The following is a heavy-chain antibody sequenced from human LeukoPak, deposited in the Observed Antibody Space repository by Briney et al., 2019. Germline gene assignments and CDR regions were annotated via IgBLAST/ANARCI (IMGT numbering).Heavy chain of an antibody. CDR3: ARWDVDRAFDI. Sequence: ASVKVSCKSSGYTFTSYAMHWVRQAPGQRLEWMGWISGGNGDTKYSQRFQGRVTITRDTSASTAYRELSSLRSEDTAVYYCARWDVDRAFDIWGQGTMVTVSS. CDR1: GYTFTSYA. D-gene: IGHD1-26*01. CDR2: ISGGNGDT. J-gene: IGHJ3*02. V-gene: IGHV1-3*01.